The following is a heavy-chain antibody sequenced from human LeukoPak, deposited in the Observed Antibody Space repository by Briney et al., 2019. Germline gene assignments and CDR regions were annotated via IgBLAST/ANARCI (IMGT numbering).Heavy chain of an antibody. D-gene: IGHD3-10*01. CDR2: INPSGGST. CDR3: ARNFYFDSGRSTYLHFDY. Sequence: ASVKVSCKASGYTFTSYYMHWVRQVPGQGLEWMGIINPSGGSTSYAQKFQGRVTMTRDTSTSTVYMELSSLRSEDTAVYYCARNFYFDSGRSTYLHFDYWGQGTLVTGSS. J-gene: IGHJ4*02. CDR1: GYTFTSYY. V-gene: IGHV1-46*01.